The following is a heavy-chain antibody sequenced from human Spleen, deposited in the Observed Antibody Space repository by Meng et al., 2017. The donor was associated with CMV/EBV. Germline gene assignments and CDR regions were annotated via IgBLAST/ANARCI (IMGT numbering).Heavy chain of an antibody. J-gene: IGHJ5*02. Sequence: ASGYTFTSYGISWVRQAPGQVLEWMGWLSAYIGNTNYAQKLQGRVTMTTDTSTSTASMELRSLRSDDTAVYYCARMGGSYYENWFDPWGQGTLVTVSS. V-gene: IGHV1-18*01. CDR1: GYTFTSYG. D-gene: IGHD1-26*01. CDR2: LSAYIGNT. CDR3: ARMGGSYYENWFDP.